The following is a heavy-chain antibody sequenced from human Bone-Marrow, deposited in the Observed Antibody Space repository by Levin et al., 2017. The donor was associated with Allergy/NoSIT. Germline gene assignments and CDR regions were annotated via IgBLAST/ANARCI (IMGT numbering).Heavy chain of an antibody. D-gene: IGHD5-18*01. J-gene: IGHJ2*01. V-gene: IGHV4-59*01. Sequence: SETLSLTCTVSGASISSYYWSWIRQPPGKGLEWIGYIYYSGSTNYNPSLKSRVSISVDTSKNQISLKLRSATAADTAMYYCARVQLWLPMAHTNWYFDLWGRGTLVTVSS. CDR3: ARVQLWLPMAHTNWYFDL. CDR1: GASISSYY. CDR2: IYYSGST.